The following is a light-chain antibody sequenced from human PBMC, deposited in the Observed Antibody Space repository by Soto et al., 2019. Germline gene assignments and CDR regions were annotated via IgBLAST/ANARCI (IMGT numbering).Light chain of an antibody. CDR2: DAS. CDR1: PSVSNS. CDR3: QQYGSSYPWT. J-gene: IGKJ1*01. V-gene: IGKV3-11*01. Sequence: ESVLTQSPATLSLSPGERATLSCRASPSVSNSLAWYQHKPGQAPRLLIYDASNRATGVPTRFSGSGSGTDFTLTISSLEPEDFAVYYCQQYGSSYPWTFGQGTKVEIK.